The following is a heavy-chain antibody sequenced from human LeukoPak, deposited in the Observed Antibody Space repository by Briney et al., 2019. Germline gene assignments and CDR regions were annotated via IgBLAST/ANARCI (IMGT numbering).Heavy chain of an antibody. J-gene: IGHJ4*02. D-gene: IGHD3-22*01. CDR3: ARWDYDSSGYYYGAY. CDR2: INPNSGGT. CDR1: GYTFTGYY. V-gene: IGHV1-2*02. Sequence: ASVKVSCKASGYTFTGYYMHWVRQAPGQGLEWMGWINPNSGGTNYAQKFQGRVTMTRNTSISTAYMEPSSLRSEDTAVYYCARWDYDSSGYYYGAYWGQGTLVTVSS.